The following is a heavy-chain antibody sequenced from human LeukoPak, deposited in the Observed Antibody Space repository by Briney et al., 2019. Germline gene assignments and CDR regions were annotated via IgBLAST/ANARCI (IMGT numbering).Heavy chain of an antibody. D-gene: IGHD1-26*01. V-gene: IGHV4-39*07. Sequence: SETLSLTCTVSGGSISSSSYYWGWIRQPPGKGLEWIGSIYHSGSTYYNPTLKSRVTISVDTSKNQFSLKLSSVTAADTAVYYCARAIEVGAMTPFDYWGQGTLVTVSS. J-gene: IGHJ4*02. CDR2: IYHSGST. CDR3: ARAIEVGAMTPFDY. CDR1: GGSISSSSYY.